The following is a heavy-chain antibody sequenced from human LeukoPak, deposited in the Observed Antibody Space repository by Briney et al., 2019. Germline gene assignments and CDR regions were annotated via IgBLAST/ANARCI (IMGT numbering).Heavy chain of an antibody. CDR1: GFTFSPYA. CDR3: AKGTVTNPDS. V-gene: IGHV3-30*18. J-gene: IGHJ4*02. CDR2: ISSDGSNK. Sequence: GGSLRLSCAASGFTFSPYAMHWVRQAPGKGLEWVALISSDGSNKYYADSVKGRLTISRDNSKNTLFLQMNSLRAEDTAVYYCAKGTVTNPDSWGQGTLVTVSS. D-gene: IGHD4-11*01.